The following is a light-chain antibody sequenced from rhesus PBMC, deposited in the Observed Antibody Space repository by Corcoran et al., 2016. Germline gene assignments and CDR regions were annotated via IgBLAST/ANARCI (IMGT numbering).Light chain of an antibody. CDR1: SRDVGGYNY. CDR2: GVS. J-gene: IGLJ1*01. CDR3: CSYTPSSTYI. Sequence: QAAPTQPPSVSGSPGQSVTISCTGTSRDVGGYNYVSWYQQHPGQAPKLMIYGVSKRPSGVSDRLSGSKSGNTASLNISGLQAEDEADYYCCSYTPSSTYIFGAGTRLTVL. V-gene: IGLV2S7*01.